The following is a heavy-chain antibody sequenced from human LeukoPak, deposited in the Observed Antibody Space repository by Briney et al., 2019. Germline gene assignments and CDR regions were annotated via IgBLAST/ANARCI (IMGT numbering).Heavy chain of an antibody. D-gene: IGHD3-22*01. Sequence: PSETLSLTCTVSGGSISSYYWSWIRQPPGKGLEWIGYIYYSGSTNYNPSLKSRVTISVDTSKNQFSLKLTSVTAADAAVYYCARGLTYYFDSSGYYVTDAFDIWGQGTMVTVSS. V-gene: IGHV4-59*01. CDR3: ARGLTYYFDSSGYYVTDAFDI. CDR1: GGSISSYY. CDR2: IYYSGST. J-gene: IGHJ3*02.